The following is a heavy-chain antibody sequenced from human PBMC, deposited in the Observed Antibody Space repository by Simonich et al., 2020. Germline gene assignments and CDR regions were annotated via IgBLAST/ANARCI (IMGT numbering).Heavy chain of an antibody. CDR2: ICDDGNNK. D-gene: IGHD3-10*01. CDR3: ARDGGYMVRGVDAFDI. J-gene: IGHJ3*02. CDR1: GFTFSSYG. Sequence: QVQLVESGGGVVQPGRSLRLSCAASGFTFSSYGMHWVRQVPGKGREGVAVICDDGNNKYYADSVKGRFTISRDNSKNTLYLQMNSRRAEDTAVYYCARDGGYMVRGVDAFDIWGQGTMVTVSS. V-gene: IGHV3-33*01.